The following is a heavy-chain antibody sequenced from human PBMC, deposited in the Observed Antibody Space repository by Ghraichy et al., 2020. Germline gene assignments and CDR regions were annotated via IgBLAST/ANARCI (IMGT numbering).Heavy chain of an antibody. CDR2: ISAYNGNT. Sequence: ASVKVSGKASGYTFTSYGISWVRQAPGQGLEWMGWISAYNGNTNYAQKLQGRVTMTTDTSTSTAYMELRSLRSDDTAVYYCARDPFMANTVTTFRYGMDVWGQGTTVTFSS. D-gene: IGHD4-17*01. CDR3: ARDPFMANTVTTFRYGMDV. J-gene: IGHJ6*02. V-gene: IGHV1-18*01. CDR1: GYTFTSYG.